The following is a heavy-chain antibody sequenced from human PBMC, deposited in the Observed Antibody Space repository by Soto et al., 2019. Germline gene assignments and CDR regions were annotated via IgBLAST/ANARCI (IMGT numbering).Heavy chain of an antibody. Sequence: PGGSLRLYCAASGFTFSSYAMHWVRQAPGKGLEWVAVISYAGSNKYYADYVKGRFTTYRDNSKTTPSMQMNSLRPEDTAVYHCAREGPVTMIVVLANWFDPWGQGT. V-gene: IGHV3-30-3*01. CDR3: AREGPVTMIVVLANWFDP. J-gene: IGHJ5*02. CDR2: ISYAGSNK. D-gene: IGHD3-22*01. CDR1: GFTFSSYA.